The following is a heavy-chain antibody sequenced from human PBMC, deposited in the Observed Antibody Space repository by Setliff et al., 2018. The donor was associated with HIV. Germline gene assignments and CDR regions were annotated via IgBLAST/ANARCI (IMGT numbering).Heavy chain of an antibody. J-gene: IGHJ4*02. CDR3: ARAPGGGSYSYYCDS. CDR1: GYTFSNYD. V-gene: IGHV1-8*03. D-gene: IGHD1-26*01. CDR2: MNPNSGNT. Sequence: ASVKVSCKASGYTFSNYDINWVRQAAGQGLEWMGWMNPNSGNTGYALKFQGRVTIIRNTSISTAYMELRSLTSEDTAVYYCARAPGGGSYSYYCDSWGPGSLVTVSS.